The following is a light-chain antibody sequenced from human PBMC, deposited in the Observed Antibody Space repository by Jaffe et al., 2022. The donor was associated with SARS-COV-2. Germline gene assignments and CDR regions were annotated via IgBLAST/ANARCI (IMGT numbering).Light chain of an antibody. CDR1: QSVSDY. J-gene: IGKJ1*01. Sequence: DIQMTQSPSSLSATLGDRVTITCRASQSVSDYVNWYQQRPGKAPKLLIHTSSNLLSGVPSRFSGSRSGTDFTLTITGLRPEDFATYYCQQTFTFPQTFGQGTDVEI. CDR2: TSS. V-gene: IGKV1-39*01. CDR3: QQTFTFPQT.